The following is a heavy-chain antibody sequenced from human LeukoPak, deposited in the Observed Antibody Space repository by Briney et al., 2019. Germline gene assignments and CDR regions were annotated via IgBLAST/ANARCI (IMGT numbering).Heavy chain of an antibody. Sequence: SETLSLTCTVSGGSISSYYWSWIRQPPGKGLEWIGYYSYSGSTNCNPSLKSRVTISIDTSKNQFSLKLRSVTAADTAIYYCARQGYDILTGYIDAFDIWGQGTMVTVSS. CDR3: ARQGYDILTGYIDAFDI. CDR1: GGSISSYY. CDR2: YSYSGST. V-gene: IGHV4-59*08. J-gene: IGHJ3*02. D-gene: IGHD3-9*01.